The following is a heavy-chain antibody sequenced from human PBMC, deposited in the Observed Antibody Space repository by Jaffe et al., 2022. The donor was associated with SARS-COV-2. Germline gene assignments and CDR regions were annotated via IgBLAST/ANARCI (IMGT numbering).Heavy chain of an antibody. J-gene: IGHJ6*02. CDR2: IIPILGIA. D-gene: IGHD4-17*01. Sequence: QVQLVQSGAEVKKPGSSVKVSCKASGGTFSSYTISWVRQAPGQGLEWMGRIIPILGIANYAQKFQGRVTITADKSTSTAYMELSSLRSEDTAVYYCARDYPTVTTRYGMDVWGQGTTVTVSS. V-gene: IGHV1-69*08. CDR3: ARDYPTVTTRYGMDV. CDR1: GGTFSSYT.